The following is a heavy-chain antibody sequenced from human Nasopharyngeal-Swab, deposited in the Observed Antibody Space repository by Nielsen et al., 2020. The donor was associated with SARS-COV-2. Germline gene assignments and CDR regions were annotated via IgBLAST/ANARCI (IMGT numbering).Heavy chain of an antibody. CDR2: ISAYNGNT. D-gene: IGHD3-9*01. Sequence: ASVKVSCKASGDTFTSYGISWVRQAPGQGLEWMGWISAYNGNTNYAQKLQGRVTMTTDTSTSTAYMELRSLRSDDTAVYYCARDRGYDILTGYPYYYYYMDVWGKGTTVTVSS. J-gene: IGHJ6*03. CDR1: GDTFTSYG. V-gene: IGHV1-18*01. CDR3: ARDRGYDILTGYPYYYYYMDV.